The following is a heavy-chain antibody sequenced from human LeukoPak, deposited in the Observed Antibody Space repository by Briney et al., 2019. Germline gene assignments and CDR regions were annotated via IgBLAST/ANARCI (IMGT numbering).Heavy chain of an antibody. Sequence: GGSLRLSCAASGFTFSSYAMNWVRQAPGKGLEWVSLLSNTENSFYADSVKGRFTLSRDISNNTLYLHMHSLRGEDTAVYLCARAIGVVDCGTQTCYPYHFDKWGRGTLVTVSS. CDR2: LSNTENS. D-gene: IGHD2-21*01. V-gene: IGHV3-66*01. CDR3: ARAIGVVDCGTQTCYPYHFDK. J-gene: IGHJ4*02. CDR1: GFTFSSYA.